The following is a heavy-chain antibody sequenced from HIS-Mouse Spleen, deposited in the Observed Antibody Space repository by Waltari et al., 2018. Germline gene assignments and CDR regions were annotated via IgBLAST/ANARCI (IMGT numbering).Heavy chain of an antibody. J-gene: IGHJ3*02. V-gene: IGHV4-39*07. Sequence: QLQLQESGPGLVKPSETLSLTCTVSGGSISSSSYYWGWIRQPPGKGLEWIGSIYYSGSTYYNPSLKSRVTISVDTSKNQFSLKLSSVTAADTAVYYCARDERGAGRKNAFDIWGQGTMVTVSS. CDR3: ARDERGAGRKNAFDI. CDR1: GGSISSSSYY. D-gene: IGHD1-26*01. CDR2: IYYSGST.